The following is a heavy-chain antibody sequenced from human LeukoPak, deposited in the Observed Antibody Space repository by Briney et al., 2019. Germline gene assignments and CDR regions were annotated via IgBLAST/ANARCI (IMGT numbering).Heavy chain of an antibody. J-gene: IGHJ3*02. CDR1: GGSISSYH. CDR3: ARGLLERRYDAFDI. Sequence: SETLSLTCTVSGGSISSYHWSWIRQPPGKGLEWIGYIYYSGSTNYNPPLKSRVTISVDTYKNQFSLKLSSVTAADTAVHYCARGLLERRYDAFDIWGQGTMVTVSS. V-gene: IGHV4-59*08. CDR2: IYYSGST. D-gene: IGHD1-1*01.